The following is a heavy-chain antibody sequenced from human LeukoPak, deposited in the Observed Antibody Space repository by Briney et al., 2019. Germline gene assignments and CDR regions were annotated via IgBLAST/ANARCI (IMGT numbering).Heavy chain of an antibody. V-gene: IGHV4-59*12. J-gene: IGHJ6*02. Sequence: SETLSLTCTVSGGSISSYYWNWIRQPPGKGLEWIGYIYYSGSTNYNPSLKSRVTISVDTSKNQFSLKLSSVTAADTAVYYCARGLIAAAGPYGMDVWGQGTTVTVSS. CDR2: IYYSGST. CDR1: GGSISSYY. CDR3: ARGLIAAAGPYGMDV. D-gene: IGHD6-13*01.